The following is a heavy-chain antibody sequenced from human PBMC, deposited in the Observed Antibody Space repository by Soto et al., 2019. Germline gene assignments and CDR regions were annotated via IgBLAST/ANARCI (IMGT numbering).Heavy chain of an antibody. CDR2: IKYDGSEK. V-gene: IGHV3-7*03. J-gene: IGHJ4*01. Sequence: PGGSLRLSCVASGFTLSNYWVNWVRQAPGKGLDWVANIKYDGSEKNYADSVMGRLIISRDNAKNSVYLHMDSLRADDTAVYYCATLRRDGSPVEWGQGAQVTVSS. D-gene: IGHD1-26*01. CDR3: ATLRRDGSPVE. CDR1: GFTLSNYW.